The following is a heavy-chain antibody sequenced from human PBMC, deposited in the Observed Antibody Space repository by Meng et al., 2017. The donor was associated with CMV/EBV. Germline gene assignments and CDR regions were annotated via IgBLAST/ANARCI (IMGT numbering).Heavy chain of an antibody. V-gene: IGHV3-66*01. D-gene: IGHD3-10*01. Sequence: LVGFGGGLVQPGGSLRRSVAASGFNVRDKYMSWVRQAPGKGLEWVCIIYRGDNTYYIDSVKDRFTVSRDNSKNTMYLQMNSLRVEDTAVYYCTGDSVSNPNLDYWGQGTLVTVAS. CDR2: IYRGDNT. CDR3: TGDSVSNPNLDY. CDR1: GFNVRDKY. J-gene: IGHJ4*02.